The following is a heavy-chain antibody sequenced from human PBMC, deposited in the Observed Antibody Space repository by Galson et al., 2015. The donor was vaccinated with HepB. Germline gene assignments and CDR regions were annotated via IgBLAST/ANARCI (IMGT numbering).Heavy chain of an antibody. D-gene: IGHD3-22*01. J-gene: IGHJ5*02. CDR3: ARIRYYDSSFLFDP. CDR2: IDWDDDK. V-gene: IGHV2-70*11. CDR1: GFSLSTSGMC. Sequence: PALVKPTQTLTLTCTFSGFSLSTSGMCVSWIRQPPGKALEWLARIDWDDDKYYSTSLKTRLTISKDTSKNQVVLTMTNMDPVDTATYYCARIRYYDSSFLFDPWGQGTLVTVSS.